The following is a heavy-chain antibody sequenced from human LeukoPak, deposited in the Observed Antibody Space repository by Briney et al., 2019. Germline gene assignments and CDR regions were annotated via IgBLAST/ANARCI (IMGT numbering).Heavy chain of an antibody. CDR2: IYYSGST. Sequence: SETLSLTCTVSGGSISSYYWSWIRQPPGKGLEWIGYIYYSGSTNYNPSLKSRVTISVDTSKNQFSLKLSSVTAADTAVYYCARVRTGVDYYYGMDVWGKGTTVTVSP. CDR3: ARVRTGVDYYYGMDV. V-gene: IGHV4-59*01. CDR1: GGSISSYY. D-gene: IGHD7-27*01. J-gene: IGHJ6*04.